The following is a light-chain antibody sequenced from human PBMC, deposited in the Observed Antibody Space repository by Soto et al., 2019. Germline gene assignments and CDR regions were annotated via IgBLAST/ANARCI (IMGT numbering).Light chain of an antibody. CDR2: LGS. CDR3: MQGVQTPFT. V-gene: IGKV2-28*01. CDR1: QSLLFSNGYNY. Sequence: DIVMTQSPLSLPVTPGEPASISCRSSQSLLFSNGYNYLDWYLQKPGQSPQLLISLGSNRAPGVPERFSGSGSGTDFTLKISRVEAEDVGFYYCMQGVQTPFTFGPGTKVDIK. J-gene: IGKJ3*01.